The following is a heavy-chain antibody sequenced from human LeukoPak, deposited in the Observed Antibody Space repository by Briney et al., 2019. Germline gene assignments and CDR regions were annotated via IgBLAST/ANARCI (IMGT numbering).Heavy chain of an antibody. CDR1: GFTFSSYG. V-gene: IGHV3-33*06. Sequence: PGRSLRLSCAASGFTFSSYGMHWVRQAPGKGREWVAVIWYDGSNKYYADSVKGRFTISRDNSKNTLYLLMNSLRAEDTAVYYCAKGSLVAALGGSWGQGTLVTLSS. CDR3: AKGSLVAALGGS. D-gene: IGHD2-15*01. J-gene: IGHJ4*02. CDR2: IWYDGSNK.